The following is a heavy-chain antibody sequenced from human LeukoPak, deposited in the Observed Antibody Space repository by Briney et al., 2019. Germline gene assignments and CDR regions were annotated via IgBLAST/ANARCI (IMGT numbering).Heavy chain of an antibody. Sequence: TSETLSLTCTVSGGSINSYYWSWIRQPAGKGLEWIGRIYTSGSINYNPSLKSRVTMSVDTSKKQFSLKLSSVTAADTAVYYCARGRGGTLSFDYWGQGTLVTVSS. V-gene: IGHV4-4*07. D-gene: IGHD4-23*01. CDR2: IYTSGSI. CDR3: ARGRGGTLSFDY. J-gene: IGHJ4*02. CDR1: GGSINSYY.